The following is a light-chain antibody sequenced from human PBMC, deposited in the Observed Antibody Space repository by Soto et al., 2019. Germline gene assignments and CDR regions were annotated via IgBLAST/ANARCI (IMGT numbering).Light chain of an antibody. Sequence: EIVLTQSPATLSLSPGERATLSCRASQSDSSYVAWYQQKPGQAPRLLIYDASNRAAGTPARFSGSGSGTDFTLTISSLEPEDFAVYCCQQRSDWPTFGPGTKVDIK. CDR2: DAS. V-gene: IGKV3-11*01. CDR3: QQRSDWPT. CDR1: QSDSSY. J-gene: IGKJ3*01.